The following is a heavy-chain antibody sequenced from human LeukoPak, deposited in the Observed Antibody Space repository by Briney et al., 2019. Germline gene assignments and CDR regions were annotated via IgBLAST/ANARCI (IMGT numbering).Heavy chain of an antibody. CDR3: AGSTPGYGDTDY. Sequence: SVKVSCKASGGTFSSYAISWVRQAPGQGLEWMGGIIPIFGTANYAQKFQGRVTITADESTSTAYMELSSLRSEDTAVYYCAGSTPGYGDTDYWGQGTLVTVSS. J-gene: IGHJ4*02. CDR2: IIPIFGTA. D-gene: IGHD4/OR15-4a*01. V-gene: IGHV1-69*01. CDR1: GGTFSSYA.